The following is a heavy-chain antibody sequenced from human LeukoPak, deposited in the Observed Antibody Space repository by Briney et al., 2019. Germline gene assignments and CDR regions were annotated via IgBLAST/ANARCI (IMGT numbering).Heavy chain of an antibody. D-gene: IGHD1-7*01. J-gene: IGHJ4*02. CDR3: ARSITGTTP. V-gene: IGHV1-2*02. Sequence: GASVKVSCKASGYTFTGYYMNWVRQAPGQGLEWMGWINPNSGGTNYAQKFQGRVTITRDTSISTAYMELSRLRSDDTAVYYCARSITGTTPWGQGTLVTVSS. CDR1: GYTFTGYY. CDR2: INPNSGGT.